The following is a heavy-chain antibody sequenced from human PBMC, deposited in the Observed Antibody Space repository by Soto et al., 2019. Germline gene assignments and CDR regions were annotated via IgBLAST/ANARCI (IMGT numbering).Heavy chain of an antibody. V-gene: IGHV3-23*01. Sequence: GGSLRLSCAASGFTFSSYAMSWVRQAPGKGLEWVSAISGSGGSTYYADSVKGRFTISRDNSKNTLYLQMNSLRAEDTGVYYCAKDGTYYYDSSGYLDYWGQGTLVTVSS. CDR1: GFTFSSYA. D-gene: IGHD3-22*01. CDR2: ISGSGGST. CDR3: AKDGTYYYDSSGYLDY. J-gene: IGHJ4*02.